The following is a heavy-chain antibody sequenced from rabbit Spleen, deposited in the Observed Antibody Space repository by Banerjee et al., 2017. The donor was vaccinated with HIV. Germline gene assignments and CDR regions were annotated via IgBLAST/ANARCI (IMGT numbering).Heavy chain of an antibody. D-gene: IGHD3-1*01. CDR1: GFDFSSYY. Sequence: QLKESGGGLVQPGGSLKLSCKGSGFDFSSYYMSWVRQAPGKGLEWIGYIDPFFGTTYYANWVNGRFTISNDNAQNTVDLQMNSLTAADTATYFCARGGAGAPYNPFNLWGQGTLVTVS. CDR3: ARGGAGAPYNPFNL. CDR2: IDPFFGTT. V-gene: IGHV1S7*01. J-gene: IGHJ4*01.